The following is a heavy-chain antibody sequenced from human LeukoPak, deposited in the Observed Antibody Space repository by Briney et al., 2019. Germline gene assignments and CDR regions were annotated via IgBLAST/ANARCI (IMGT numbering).Heavy chain of an antibody. Sequence: GGSLRLSCAASGFTVSSNYMSWVRQAPGKGLEWVSVIYSGGSTYYADSLKGRFTISRDNSKNTLYLQMNSLRAEDTAVYYCARGEYYYDSSGPYFQHWGQGTLVTVSS. J-gene: IGHJ1*01. CDR1: GFTVSSNY. D-gene: IGHD3-22*01. CDR2: IYSGGST. CDR3: ARGEYYYDSSGPYFQH. V-gene: IGHV3-53*01.